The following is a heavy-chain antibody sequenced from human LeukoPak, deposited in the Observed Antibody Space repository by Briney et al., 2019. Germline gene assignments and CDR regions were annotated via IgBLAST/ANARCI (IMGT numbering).Heavy chain of an antibody. CDR3: ARDGSTAAGYYYMDV. J-gene: IGHJ6*03. Sequence: AGGSLRLSCAASGFTFSSYWMSWVRQAPGKGLEWVANIKQDGSEKYYVDSVKGRFTISRDNAKNSLYLQMNSLRAEDTAVYYCARDGSTAAGYYYMDVWGKGTTVTISS. CDR2: IKQDGSEK. V-gene: IGHV3-7*01. D-gene: IGHD5/OR15-5a*01. CDR1: GFTFSSYW.